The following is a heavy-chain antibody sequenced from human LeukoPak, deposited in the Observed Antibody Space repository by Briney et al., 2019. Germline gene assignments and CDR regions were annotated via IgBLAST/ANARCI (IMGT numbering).Heavy chain of an antibody. CDR1: GLTFSSYG. V-gene: IGHV3-33*05. Sequence: AGGSLRLSCAASGLTFSSYGMHWVRQAPGKGLEWVAVISYDGTNKYYANSVKGRFTVSRDNSKNTLNLQMNSLRAEDTAVYYCARGLGIWYFDLWGRGTLVTVSP. J-gene: IGHJ2*01. CDR3: ARGLGIWYFDL. CDR2: ISYDGTNK.